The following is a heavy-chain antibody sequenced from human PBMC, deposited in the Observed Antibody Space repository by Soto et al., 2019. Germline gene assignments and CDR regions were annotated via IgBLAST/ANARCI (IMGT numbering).Heavy chain of an antibody. CDR3: ARKDTAILYYFDY. Sequence: PGGSLILSCAASGFTFSSYSMNWVRQAPGKGLEWVSSISSSSSYIYYADSVKGRFTISRDNAKNSLYLQMNSLRAEDTAVYYCARKDTAILYYFDYWGQGTLVTVSS. D-gene: IGHD5-18*01. CDR1: GFTFSSYS. J-gene: IGHJ4*02. CDR2: ISSSSSYI. V-gene: IGHV3-21*01.